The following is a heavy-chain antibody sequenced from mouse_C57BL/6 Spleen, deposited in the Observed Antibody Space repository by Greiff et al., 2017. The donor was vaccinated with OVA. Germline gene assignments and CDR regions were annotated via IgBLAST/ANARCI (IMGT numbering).Heavy chain of an antibody. CDR3: ARGGSSHWYFDV. CDR1: GYSITSGYY. Sequence: EVKLVESGPGLVKPSQSLSLTCSVTGYSITSGYYWNWLRQFPGNKLEWMGYISYDGSNNYKPSLKNRISITRDTSKNQFFLKLNSVTTEDTATYYCARGGSSHWYFDVWGTGTTVTVSS. CDR2: ISYDGSN. J-gene: IGHJ1*03. V-gene: IGHV3-6*01. D-gene: IGHD1-1*01.